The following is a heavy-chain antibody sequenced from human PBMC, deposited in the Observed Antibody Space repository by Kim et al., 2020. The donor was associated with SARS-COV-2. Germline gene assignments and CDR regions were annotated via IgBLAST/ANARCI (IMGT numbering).Heavy chain of an antibody. CDR3: ARAYCSNTSCYWDYYYYGVEA. Sequence: GGSLRLSCAASGFTFSSYSMHWVRQAPGKGLVWVSGITYDGSNKYYADSVKGRFTISRDNSKNTLYLQMNSLRAEDTAVYYCARAYCSNTSCYWDYYYYGVEASGQGATVTAS. CDR2: ITYDGSNK. D-gene: IGHD2-2*01. V-gene: IGHV3-30*04. J-gene: IGHJ6*01. CDR1: GFTFSSYS.